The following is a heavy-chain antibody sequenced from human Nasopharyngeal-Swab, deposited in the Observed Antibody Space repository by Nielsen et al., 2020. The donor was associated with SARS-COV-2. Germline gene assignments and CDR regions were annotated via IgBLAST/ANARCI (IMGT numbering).Heavy chain of an antibody. CDR1: GFIFSNYW. D-gene: IGHD2-2*01. CDR3: ARGRYCSTTSCYAAYYYHYVDV. Sequence: GGSLRLSCAGSGFIFSNYWMYWVRQAPGKGLVWVSRIRGDGSDPTYADSVKGRFTISKDNAKNTMYLQMNSLRAEDTAVYYCARGRYCSTTSCYAAYYYHYVDVWDKGTMVTVSS. J-gene: IGHJ6*03. V-gene: IGHV3-74*01. CDR2: IRGDGSDP.